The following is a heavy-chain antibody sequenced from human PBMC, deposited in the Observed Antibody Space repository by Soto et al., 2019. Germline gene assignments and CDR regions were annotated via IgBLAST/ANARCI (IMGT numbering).Heavy chain of an antibody. Sequence: GGSLRLSCAASGFIFSSYSMNWVRQAPGKGLEWVSSISSSSTYIYFADSVQGRFTISRDNAKNSLSLQMNSLRAEDTAVYYCARLAGQGHYYMDVWGRGTTVTVSS. D-gene: IGHD3-10*01. CDR3: ARLAGQGHYYMDV. V-gene: IGHV3-21*01. CDR2: ISSSSTYI. J-gene: IGHJ6*03. CDR1: GFIFSSYS.